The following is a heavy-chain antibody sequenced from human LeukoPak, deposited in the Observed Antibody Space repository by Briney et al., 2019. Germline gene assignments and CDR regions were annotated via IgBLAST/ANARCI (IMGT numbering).Heavy chain of an antibody. V-gene: IGHV4-59*08. J-gene: IGHJ4*02. CDR1: GGSISSYY. CDR2: IYHSGST. D-gene: IGHD3-22*01. Sequence: SETLSLTCTVSGGSISSYYWSWIRQPPGKGLEWIGSIYHSGSTYYNPSLKSRVTISVDTSKNQFSLKLSSVTAADTAVYYCASTYYDSSGYYEDYWGQGTLVTVSS. CDR3: ASTYYDSSGYYEDY.